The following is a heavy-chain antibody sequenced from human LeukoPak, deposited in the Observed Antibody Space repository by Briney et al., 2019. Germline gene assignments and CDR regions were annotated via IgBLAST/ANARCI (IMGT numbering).Heavy chain of an antibody. CDR3: ARRESGWYFDY. CDR1: GFTFSSYA. D-gene: IGHD6-19*01. V-gene: IGHV3-23*01. Sequence: GGSLRLSCAASGFTFSSYAMSWVRQAPGKGLEWVSAITVSGGSTYYADSVKGRFTISRDNSKNTLSLQMNSLRAEDTAVYYCARRESGWYFDYWGQGTLVTDSS. J-gene: IGHJ4*02. CDR2: ITVSGGST.